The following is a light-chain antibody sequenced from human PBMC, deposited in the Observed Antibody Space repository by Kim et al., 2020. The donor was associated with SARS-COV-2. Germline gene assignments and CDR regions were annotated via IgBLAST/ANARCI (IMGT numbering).Light chain of an antibody. CDR3: CSYAGTYTWV. CDR2: DVS. J-gene: IGLJ3*02. CDR1: GSDVGGYDY. Sequence: GQSVTISCTGAGSDVGGYDYVSWYQQNPGKAPKLMIYDVSKRPSGVPDRFFGSKSGNTASLTISGLQAEDEADYYCCSYAGTYTWVFGGGTQLTVL. V-gene: IGLV2-11*01.